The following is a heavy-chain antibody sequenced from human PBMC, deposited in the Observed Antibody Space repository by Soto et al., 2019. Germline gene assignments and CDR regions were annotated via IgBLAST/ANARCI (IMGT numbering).Heavy chain of an antibody. V-gene: IGHV4-59*01. J-gene: IGHJ5*02. CDR3: ARDMHAGFPHQFAP. CDR1: GGSISSYY. D-gene: IGHD6-25*01. Sequence: PSEHLALTCTVSGGSISSYYWSWVRQPPGKGLEWIGYIYYSGSTNYNPSLQSRVTISVDTSKNQFSLKMSSMTAADTAVYYCARDMHAGFPHQFAPSGQGTPVSVSS. CDR2: IYYSGST.